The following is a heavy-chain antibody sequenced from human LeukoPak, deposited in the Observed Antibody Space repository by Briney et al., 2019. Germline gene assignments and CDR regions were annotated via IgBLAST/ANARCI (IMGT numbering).Heavy chain of an antibody. CDR2: INHSGST. Sequence: KPSETLSLTCAVYGGSFSGYYWSWIRQPPGKGLEWIGEINHSGSTHYNPSLRSRVAISVDTSKDQFSLKLGSVTAADTAVYYCGRGTFYGDYVDYWGQGTLVTVSS. J-gene: IGHJ4*02. CDR1: GGSFSGYY. V-gene: IGHV4-34*01. CDR3: GRGTFYGDYVDY. D-gene: IGHD4-17*01.